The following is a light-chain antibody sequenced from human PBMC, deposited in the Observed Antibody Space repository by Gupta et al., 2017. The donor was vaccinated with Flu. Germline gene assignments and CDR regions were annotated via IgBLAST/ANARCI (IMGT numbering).Light chain of an antibody. CDR1: QSLVYSDGNTV. V-gene: IGKV2-30*01. CDR2: LVS. J-gene: IGKJ1*01. CDR3: MQGAHWPWA. Sequence: VALGQPASISCRSSQSLVYSDGNTVLHWFQQRPGQSPRRLIYLVSHRDSGVPHRFSGSGSGTVFTLKISRVEAEDVGVYFCMQGAHWPWAFGQGTKVEIK.